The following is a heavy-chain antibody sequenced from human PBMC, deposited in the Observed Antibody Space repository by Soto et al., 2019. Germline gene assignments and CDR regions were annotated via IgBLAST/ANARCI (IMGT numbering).Heavy chain of an antibody. Sequence: QVQLVQSGAEVKKPGSSVKVSCKASGGTFSSYAISWVRQAPGQGLEWMGGIIPIFGTANYAQKFQGRVTITADESMSTAYMELSSLRSEDTAVYYCARDGIGDGYNWDWYFDLWGRGTLVTVSS. V-gene: IGHV1-69*01. J-gene: IGHJ2*01. CDR3: ARDGIGDGYNWDWYFDL. CDR1: GGTFSSYA. D-gene: IGHD5-12*01. CDR2: IIPIFGTA.